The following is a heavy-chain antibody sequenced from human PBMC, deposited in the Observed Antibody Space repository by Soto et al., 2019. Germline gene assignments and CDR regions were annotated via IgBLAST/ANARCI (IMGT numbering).Heavy chain of an antibody. CDR1: GGTFISYA. D-gene: IGHD3-22*01. Sequence: SVKVSCKASGGTFISYAISWVRQAPGQGLEWMGGIIPIFGTANYAQKFQGRVTITADESTSTAYMELSSLRSEDTAVYYCASEMSDSSGYYSNYWGQGTLVTVSS. CDR2: IIPIFGTA. J-gene: IGHJ4*02. V-gene: IGHV1-69*13. CDR3: ASEMSDSSGYYSNY.